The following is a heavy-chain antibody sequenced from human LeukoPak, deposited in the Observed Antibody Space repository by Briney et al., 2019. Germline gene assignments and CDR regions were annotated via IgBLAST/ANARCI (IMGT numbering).Heavy chain of an antibody. D-gene: IGHD3-16*01. V-gene: IGHV5-51*01. CDR3: TKRSTCSRTNCYGVDD. CDR2: INSGRSDT. CDR1: GYSCSSCW. J-gene: IGHJ4*02. Sequence: GESLKISGKGSGYSCSSCWIGWVRQMPGKGLEWMGIINSGRSDTRYSPPFQGQVTISADESISTSYLHWTSLKASDTAMYYCTKRSTCSRTNCYGVDDWGQGTLVTVAS.